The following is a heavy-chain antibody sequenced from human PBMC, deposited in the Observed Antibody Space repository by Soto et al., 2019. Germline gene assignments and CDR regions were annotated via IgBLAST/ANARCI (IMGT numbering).Heavy chain of an antibody. CDR1: GGSFSGYY. D-gene: IGHD2-2*01. CDR2: INHSGST. V-gene: IGHV4-34*01. CDR3: ARGQGGYCRSTSCYAYDYYMDV. J-gene: IGHJ6*03. Sequence: QVQLQQWGAGLLKPSETLSLTCAVYGGSFSGYYWSWIRQPPGKGLEWIGEINHSGSTNYNPSLKRRVTIAVDTAENQLSLKVRFVTAADTAVYYCARGQGGYCRSTSCYAYDYYMDVWGKGTPVTVSS.